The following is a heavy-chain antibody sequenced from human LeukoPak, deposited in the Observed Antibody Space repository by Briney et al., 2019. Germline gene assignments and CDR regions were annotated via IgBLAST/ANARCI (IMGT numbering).Heavy chain of an antibody. CDR2: ISSSSSYT. V-gene: IGHV3-11*06. CDR1: GFTFSDYY. J-gene: IGHJ4*02. Sequence: GGSLRLSCAASGFTFSDYYMSWIRQAPGKGLEWVSYISSSSSYTNYADSVKGRFTISRDNAKNSPYLQMNSLRAEDTAVYYCATGGRYDYFDYWGQGTLVTVSS. CDR3: ATGGRYDYFDY. D-gene: IGHD3-16*01.